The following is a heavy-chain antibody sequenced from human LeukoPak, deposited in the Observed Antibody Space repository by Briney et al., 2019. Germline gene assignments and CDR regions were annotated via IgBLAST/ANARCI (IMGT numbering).Heavy chain of an antibody. V-gene: IGHV3-7*01. CDR1: GFTFSSYW. Sequence: GGSLRLSCAASGFTFSSYWMSWVRQAPGKGLEWVANIKQDGSEKYYVDSVKGRFTISRDNAKNSQYLQMNSLRAEDTAVYYCARARYYYGSGSFLQRYYYYMDVWGKGTTVTISS. CDR2: IKQDGSEK. J-gene: IGHJ6*03. D-gene: IGHD3-10*01. CDR3: ARARYYYGSGSFLQRYYYYMDV.